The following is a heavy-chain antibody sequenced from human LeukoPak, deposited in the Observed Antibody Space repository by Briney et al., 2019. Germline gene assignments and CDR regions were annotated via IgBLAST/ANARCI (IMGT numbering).Heavy chain of an antibody. V-gene: IGHV3-48*04. Sequence: GGSLRLSCAASGFTFSSYSMNWVRQAPGQGLEWVSYISSSSSTIYYADSVKGRFTISRDNAKNSLYLQMNSLRAEDTAVYYCARGDIVVVPAAFHDYYYMDVWGKGTTVTVSS. CDR3: ARGDIVVVPAAFHDYYYMDV. CDR1: GFTFSSYS. J-gene: IGHJ6*03. CDR2: ISSSSSTI. D-gene: IGHD2-2*01.